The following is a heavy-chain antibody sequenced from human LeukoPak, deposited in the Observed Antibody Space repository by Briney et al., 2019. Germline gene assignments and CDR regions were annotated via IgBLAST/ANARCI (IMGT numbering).Heavy chain of an antibody. CDR2: FDPEDGET. CDR1: GYTLTELS. D-gene: IGHD6-13*01. CDR3: ATPASYSRIFDY. V-gene: IGHV1-24*01. Sequence: APVKVSCKVSGYTLTELSMHWVRQAPGKGLEWMGGFDPEDGETIYAQKFQGRVTMTEDTSTDTAYMELSSLRSEDTAVYYCATPASYSRIFDYWGQGTLVTVSS. J-gene: IGHJ4*02.